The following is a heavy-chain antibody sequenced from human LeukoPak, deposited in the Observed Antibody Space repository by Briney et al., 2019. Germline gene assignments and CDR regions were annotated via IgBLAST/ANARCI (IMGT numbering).Heavy chain of an antibody. D-gene: IGHD5-12*01. CDR2: INPNSGDT. J-gene: IGHJ4*02. Sequence: VASVKVSCKASKDTFTVYYMHWVRQAHGQGLKWMGWINPNSGDTNYAEKFQGRITMTRDTSISTAYMELRSLTSDDTAVYYCVNFGYSNTSYFSSWGQGTLVTVSS. CDR3: VNFGYSNTSYFSS. V-gene: IGHV1-2*02. CDR1: KDTFTVYY.